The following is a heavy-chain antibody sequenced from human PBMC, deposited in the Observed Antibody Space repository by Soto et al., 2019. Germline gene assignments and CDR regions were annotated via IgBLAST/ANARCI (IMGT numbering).Heavy chain of an antibody. CDR1: GFTVSSNY. CDR3: ARDHGSGYYIEGYFDY. D-gene: IGHD3-3*01. CDR2: IYSGGST. Sequence: GGSLRLSCAASGFTVSSNYMSWVRQAPGKGLEWVSVIYSGGSTYYADSVKGRFTISRDNSKNTLYLQMNSLRAEDTAVYYCARDHGSGYYIEGYFDYWGQGTLVTVSS. V-gene: IGHV3-66*01. J-gene: IGHJ4*02.